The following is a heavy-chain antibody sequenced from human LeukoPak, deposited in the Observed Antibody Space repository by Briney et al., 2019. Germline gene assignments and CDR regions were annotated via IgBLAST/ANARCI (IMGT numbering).Heavy chain of an antibody. V-gene: IGHV4-59*12. J-gene: IGHJ5*02. D-gene: IGHD4/OR15-4a*01. CDR2: IYNSGST. Sequence: SETLSLTCTVSGDSISSYYWSSIRQPPGKGLEWIGYIYNSGSTNYNPSLKSRVTMSVDTSKNHMSLKLSSVTAADTAMYYCARSTMVNTATGWFDPWGQGTLVTVSS. CDR1: GDSISSYY. CDR3: ARSTMVNTATGWFDP.